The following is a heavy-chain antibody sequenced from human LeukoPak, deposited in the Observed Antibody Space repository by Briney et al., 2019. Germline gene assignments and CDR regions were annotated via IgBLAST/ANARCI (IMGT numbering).Heavy chain of an antibody. V-gene: IGHV1-69*13. CDR1: GYTFTNYG. CDR2: IIPIFGTA. Sequence: ASVKVSCKASGYTFTNYGITWVRQAPGQGLEWMGGIIPIFGTANYAQKFQGRVTITADESTSTAYMELSSLRSGDTAVYYCARLVNGVSRAYYYYYMDVWGKGTTVTVSS. J-gene: IGHJ6*03. D-gene: IGHD3-10*01. CDR3: ARLVNGVSRAYYYYYMDV.